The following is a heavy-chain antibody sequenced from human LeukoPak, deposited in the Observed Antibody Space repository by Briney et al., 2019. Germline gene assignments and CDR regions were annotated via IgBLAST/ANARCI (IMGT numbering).Heavy chain of an antibody. CDR2: ISSSSSTI. D-gene: IGHD2-15*01. Sequence: GGSLRLSCAASGFTFSSYSMNWVRQAPGKGLEWVSYISSSSSTIYYADSVKGRFTISRDNAKNSLYLQMNSLRAEDTAVYYCAREGRGGSPEGWGQGTLVTVSS. CDR3: AREGRGGSPEG. V-gene: IGHV3-48*04. CDR1: GFTFSSYS. J-gene: IGHJ4*02.